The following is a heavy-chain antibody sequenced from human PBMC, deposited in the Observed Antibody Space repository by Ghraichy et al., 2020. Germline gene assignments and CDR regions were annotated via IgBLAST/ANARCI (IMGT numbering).Heavy chain of an antibody. J-gene: IGHJ4*02. CDR1: GGTFNSFP. V-gene: IGHV1-69*13. CDR3: ARKGGSPNSGSYHILDY. Sequence: SVKVSCKASGGTFNSFPISWVRQAPGHGLEWMGGIIPIFHTTTYAQKFQGRFTITADESTSTVYMELSSLRSDDTAVYYCARKGGSPNSGSYHILDYWGQGTLVTVSS. CDR2: IIPIFHTT. D-gene: IGHD1-26*01.